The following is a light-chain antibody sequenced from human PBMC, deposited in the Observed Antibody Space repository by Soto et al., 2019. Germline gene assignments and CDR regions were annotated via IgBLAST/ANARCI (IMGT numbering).Light chain of an antibody. Sequence: DIQMTQSPSSLSASVGDRVTITCQASQVISNYLNWYQQKPGKAPKLLIYDASNLETGVPSRFSGSGSGTDFTFTISSLQPEDIATYYCQQYDNLPWTFGQGTKVEIK. CDR3: QQYDNLPWT. J-gene: IGKJ1*01. V-gene: IGKV1-33*01. CDR1: QVISNY. CDR2: DAS.